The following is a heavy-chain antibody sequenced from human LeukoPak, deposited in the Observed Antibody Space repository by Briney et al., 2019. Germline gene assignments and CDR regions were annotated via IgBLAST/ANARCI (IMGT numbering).Heavy chain of an antibody. CDR1: GYSFTNYW. CDR3: ARPNYYDSSGYYPWNAFDI. Sequence: GESLKISCKGSGYSFTNYWIGWVRQMPGKGLEWMRIIYPGDSETRYSPSFQGQVTISADKSISTAYLQWSSLKASDTAMYYCARPNYYDSSGYYPWNAFDIWGQGTMVTVSS. J-gene: IGHJ3*02. V-gene: IGHV5-51*01. CDR2: IYPGDSET. D-gene: IGHD3-22*01.